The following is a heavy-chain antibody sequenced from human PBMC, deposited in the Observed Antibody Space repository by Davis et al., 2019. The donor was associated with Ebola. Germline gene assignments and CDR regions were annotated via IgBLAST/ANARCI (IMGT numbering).Heavy chain of an antibody. V-gene: IGHV1-69*13. CDR1: GGTFSSYA. J-gene: IGHJ5*02. CDR2: IIPIFGTA. D-gene: IGHD2-2*01. Sequence: SVKVSCKASGGTFSSYAISWVRQAPGQGLEWMGGIIPIFGTANYAQKFQGRVTITADESTSTAYMELSSLRSEDTAVYYCARDEYCSSTSCYPNWFDPWGQGTLVTVSS. CDR3: ARDEYCSSTSCYPNWFDP.